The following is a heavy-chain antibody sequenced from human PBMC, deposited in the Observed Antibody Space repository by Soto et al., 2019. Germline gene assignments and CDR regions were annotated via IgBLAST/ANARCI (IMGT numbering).Heavy chain of an antibody. CDR3: ARHSLALRNNNCFDP. D-gene: IGHD3-3*02. CDR1: GDSIISSDFY. CDR2: IFYLGSS. V-gene: IGHV4-39*01. J-gene: IGHJ5*02. Sequence: SETLSLTCTVSGDSIISSDFYWGWVRQPPGKGLEWIGSIFYLGSSYYNPSLKSRVIMSVDTSKNQFSLRLRSVTDADTALYFCARHSLALRNNNCFDPWGQRIMVTVSS.